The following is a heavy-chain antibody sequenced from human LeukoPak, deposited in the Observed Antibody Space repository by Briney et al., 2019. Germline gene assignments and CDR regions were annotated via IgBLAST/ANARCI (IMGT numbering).Heavy chain of an antibody. J-gene: IGHJ6*02. CDR1: GYTFTGYY. D-gene: IGHD3-10*01. CDR3: ARARLLWFGELLYYYGMDV. CDR2: INPDNGGT. V-gene: IGHV1-2*02. Sequence: VASVKVSCKASGYTFTGYYMHWVRQAPGQGLEWMGWINPDNGGTNYAQKFQGRVTMTRDMSISTAYMELSRLRSDDTAVYYCARARLLWFGELLYYYGMDVWGQGTTVTVSS.